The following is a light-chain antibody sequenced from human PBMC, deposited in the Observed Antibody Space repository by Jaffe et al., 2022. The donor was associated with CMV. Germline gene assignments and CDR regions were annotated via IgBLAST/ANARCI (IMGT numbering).Light chain of an antibody. CDR3: QQTYNTPHT. J-gene: IGKJ2*01. CDR1: QSISNF. Sequence: DIQMTQSPSSLSASVGDRVTITCRASQSISNFLTWYQQKPGKAPNRLIYGSYSLHGGVPSRFSGSGSGTDFTLTISSLQPEDFATYYCQQTYNTPHTFGQGTKVEIK. V-gene: IGKV1-39*01. CDR2: GSY.